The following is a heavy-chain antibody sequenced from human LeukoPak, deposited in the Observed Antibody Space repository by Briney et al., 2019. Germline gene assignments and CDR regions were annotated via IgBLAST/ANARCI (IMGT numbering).Heavy chain of an antibody. J-gene: IGHJ4*02. Sequence: SETLSLTCSVSGGSISSYYWSWIRQPPGKGLECIGYIHYSGSTNYNPSLKSRVTISVDTSKNQFSLKLSSVTAAVTAVYYCARRSYGTDYFDYWGQGTLVTVSS. CDR1: GGSISSYY. CDR2: IHYSGST. D-gene: IGHD5-18*01. V-gene: IGHV4-59*08. CDR3: ARRSYGTDYFDY.